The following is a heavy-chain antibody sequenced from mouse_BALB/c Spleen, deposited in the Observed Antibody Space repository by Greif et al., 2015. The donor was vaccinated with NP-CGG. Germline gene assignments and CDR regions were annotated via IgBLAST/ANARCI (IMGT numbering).Heavy chain of an antibody. CDR3: ARGGEVRDVDAMDY. V-gene: IGHV5-6*01. J-gene: IGHJ4*01. CDR1: GFTFSSYG. D-gene: IGHD2-14*01. CDR2: ISSGGSYT. Sequence: EVKLVESGGDLVKPGGSLKLSCAASGFTFSSYGMSWVRQTPDKRLEWVATISSGGSYTYYPDSVKGRFTISRDNAKNTLYLQMSSLKSEDTAMYYCARGGEVRDVDAMDYWGQGTSVTVSS.